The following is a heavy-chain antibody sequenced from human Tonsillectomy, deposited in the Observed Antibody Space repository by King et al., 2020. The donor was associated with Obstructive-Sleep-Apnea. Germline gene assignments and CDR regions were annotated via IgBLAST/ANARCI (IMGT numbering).Heavy chain of an antibody. CDR1: GFTFSSYA. CDR3: ARAQGPQENVLRFLEWLSASQDNYYGMDV. D-gene: IGHD3-3*01. V-gene: IGHV3-30*04. CDR2: ISYDGSNK. J-gene: IGHJ6*02. Sequence: VQLVESGGGVVQPGRSLRLSCAASGFTFSSYAMHWVRQAPGKGLEWVALISYDGSNKYYADSVKGRFTISRDNSKNTLYLQMNSLRAEDTAVYYCARAQGPQENVLRFLEWLSASQDNYYGMDVWGQGTTVTVSS.